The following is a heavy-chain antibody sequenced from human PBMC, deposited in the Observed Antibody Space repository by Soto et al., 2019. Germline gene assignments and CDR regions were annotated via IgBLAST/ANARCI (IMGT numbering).Heavy chain of an antibody. D-gene: IGHD3-9*01. J-gene: IGHJ5*02. V-gene: IGHV1-3*01. Sequence: GASVKVTSKASGFTLTSYAMHWVRQAPGQRLEWMGWINAGNGNTKYSQKLQGRVTMTTDTSTSTGYMELRSLRSDDTAVYYCARDWRYDILTGAYKWFDPWSQGTLVTVSS. CDR1: GFTLTSYA. CDR3: ARDWRYDILTGAYKWFDP. CDR2: INAGNGNT.